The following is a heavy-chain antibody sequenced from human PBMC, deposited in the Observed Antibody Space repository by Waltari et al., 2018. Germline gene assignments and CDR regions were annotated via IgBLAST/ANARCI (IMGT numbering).Heavy chain of an antibody. Sequence: EVQLVESGGGLVRPGGSLRLSCAATGFTFSTYAMTWVRQAPGKVLAWVSSLSGTGDTTYSADSVEGRFTISRDNAKSTVYLQMTGLRAEDTATYYCARITAGWGFFDLWGRGTLVTVSS. V-gene: IGHV3-23*04. CDR2: LSGTGDTT. J-gene: IGHJ2*01. D-gene: IGHD6-19*01. CDR1: GFTFSTYA. CDR3: ARITAGWGFFDL.